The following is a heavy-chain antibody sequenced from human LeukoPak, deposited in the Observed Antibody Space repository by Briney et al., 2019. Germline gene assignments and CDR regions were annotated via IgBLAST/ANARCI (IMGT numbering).Heavy chain of an antibody. CDR3: ARDHSSSWYSLPGY. CDR1: GGSISSSSYY. V-gene: IGHV4-39*07. D-gene: IGHD6-13*01. Sequence: SETLSLTCTVSGGSISSSSYYWGWIRQPPGKGLEWIGSIYYSGSTYYNPSLKSRVTMSVDTSKNQFSLKLSSVTAADTAVYYCARDHSSSWYSLPGYWGQGTLVTVSS. J-gene: IGHJ4*02. CDR2: IYYSGST.